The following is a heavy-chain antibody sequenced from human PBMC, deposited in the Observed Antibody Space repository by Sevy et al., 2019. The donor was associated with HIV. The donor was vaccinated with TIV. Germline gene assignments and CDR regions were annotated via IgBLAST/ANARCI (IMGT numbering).Heavy chain of an antibody. J-gene: IGHJ6*02. D-gene: IGHD3-22*01. V-gene: IGHV3-73*01. CDR3: TRHGFPYYDSSGYRYGMDV. CDR2: IRSKANSYAT. Sequence: GGSLRLSCAASGFTISGSAMHWVRQASGKGLEWVGRIRSKANSYATAYAASVKGRFTISRDDSKNTAYLQMNSLKTEDTAVYYCTRHGFPYYDSSGYRYGMDVWGQGTTVTVSS. CDR1: GFTISGSA.